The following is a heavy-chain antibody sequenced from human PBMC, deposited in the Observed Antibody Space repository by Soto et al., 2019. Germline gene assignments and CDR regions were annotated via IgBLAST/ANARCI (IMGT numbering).Heavy chain of an antibody. V-gene: IGHV3-11*01. D-gene: IGHD3-22*01. CDR1: GFTFSDYY. CDR3: ARDGDYYDSSGYFLRDAFDI. Sequence: GGSLRLSCAASGFTFSDYYMSWIRQAPGKGLECVSYISGSGSIIYYADSVKGRFTISRDNAKNSLYLEMNSLRAEDTAVYYCARDGDYYDSSGYFLRDAFDIWGQGTMVTVSS. CDR2: ISGSGSII. J-gene: IGHJ3*02.